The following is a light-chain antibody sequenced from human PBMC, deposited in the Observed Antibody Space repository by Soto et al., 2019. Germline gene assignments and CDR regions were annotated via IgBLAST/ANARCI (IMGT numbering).Light chain of an antibody. J-gene: IGKJ1*01. V-gene: IGKV1-39*01. CDR3: QQSYSQTLGT. CDR1: QSISSY. CDR2: AAS. Sequence: DIQMTQSPSSLSASVGDRVTITCRASQSISSYLNWYQQKPGKAPKLLIYAASSLQSGVPSRFSGSGSGTDFTLTISSLQPEDFATYYCQQSYSQTLGTFGQGTKVEIK.